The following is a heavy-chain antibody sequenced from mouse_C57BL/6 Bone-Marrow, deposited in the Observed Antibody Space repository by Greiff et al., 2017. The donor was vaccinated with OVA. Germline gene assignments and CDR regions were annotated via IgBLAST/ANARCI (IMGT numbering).Heavy chain of an antibody. J-gene: IGHJ3*01. Sequence: EVKLMESGGGLVKPGGSLKLSCAASGFTFSSYAMSWVRQTPEKRLEWVATISDGGSYTYYTDNVKGRFTISRDNAKNNLYLQMSHLKSEDTAMYYCARGSVSAYWGQGTLVTVSA. CDR3: ARGSVSAY. V-gene: IGHV5-4*03. CDR2: ISDGGSYT. D-gene: IGHD1-1*01. CDR1: GFTFSSYA.